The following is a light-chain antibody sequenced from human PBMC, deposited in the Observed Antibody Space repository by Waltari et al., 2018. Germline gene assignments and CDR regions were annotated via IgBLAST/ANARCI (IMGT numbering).Light chain of an antibody. J-gene: IGLJ3*02. CDR3: NSYTLSDTRV. V-gene: IGLV2-14*03. CDR1: TSDIGRYGS. CDR2: DVY. Sequence: QSALTQPVSVSGWPGQSITIACNGSTSDIGRYGSVSWYQHHPGKAPKLLIYDVYTRASGISTRFSASTSDSTASLTISGLQAEDEADYYCNSYTLSDTRVFGGGTKLTVL.